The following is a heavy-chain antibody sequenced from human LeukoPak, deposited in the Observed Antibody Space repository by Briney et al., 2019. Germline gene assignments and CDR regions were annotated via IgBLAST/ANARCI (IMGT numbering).Heavy chain of an antibody. CDR2: IKHDSSEK. CDR1: GFTFSSYG. V-gene: IGHV3-7*04. CDR3: ARGRMLYYYDSSGYPFDY. Sequence: GGSLRLSCAASGFTFSSYGMNWVRQAPGKGLEWVSNIKHDSSEKYYVDSVKGRFTISRDNAKNSLYLQMNSLRAEDTAVYYCARGRMLYYYDSSGYPFDYWGQGSLVTVSS. D-gene: IGHD3-22*01. J-gene: IGHJ4*02.